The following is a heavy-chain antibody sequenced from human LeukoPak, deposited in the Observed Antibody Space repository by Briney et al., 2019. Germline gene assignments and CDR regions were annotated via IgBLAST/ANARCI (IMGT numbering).Heavy chain of an antibody. CDR2: IYYSGST. CDR3: ARRHNYYYYMDV. J-gene: IGHJ6*03. V-gene: IGHV4-39*01. Sequence: PSETLSLTCTVSGGSISSSSYYWGWIRQPPGKGLEWIGSIYYSGSTYYNPSPKSRVTISVDTSKNQFSLKLSSVTAADTAVYYCARRHNYYYYMDVWGKGTTVTVSS. CDR1: GGSISSSSYY.